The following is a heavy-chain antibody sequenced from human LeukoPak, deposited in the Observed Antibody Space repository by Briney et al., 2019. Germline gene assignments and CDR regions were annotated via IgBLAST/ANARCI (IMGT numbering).Heavy chain of an antibody. Sequence: PSETLSLTCTVSGGSISSYYWSWIRQPPGKGLEWIGYIYYSGSTNYNPSLKSRVTISVDTSKNQFSLKLSSVTAADTAVYYCARVVYSSSWYGSYYFDYWGQGTLVTVSS. CDR1: GGSISSYY. J-gene: IGHJ4*02. CDR2: IYYSGST. CDR3: ARVVYSSSWYGSYYFDY. V-gene: IGHV4-59*01. D-gene: IGHD6-13*01.